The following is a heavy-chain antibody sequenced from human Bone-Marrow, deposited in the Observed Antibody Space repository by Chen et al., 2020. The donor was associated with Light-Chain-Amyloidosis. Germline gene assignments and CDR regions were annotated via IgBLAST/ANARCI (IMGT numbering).Heavy chain of an antibody. Sequence: QVQLQQWGAGLLKPSETLSLTCGVNGGSLRGYYWSWIRQPPGKGLEWIGEISQSGSTYYNPTLRSRVNISLDKSKNQFSLKLSSVTAADTAVYYCARQSYGSDSYFSLDNTYYMDVWGRGTTVTVSS. J-gene: IGHJ6*03. CDR1: GGSLRGYY. CDR3: ARQSYGSDSYFSLDNTYYMDV. CDR2: ISQSGST. V-gene: IGHV4-34*01. D-gene: IGHD3-10*01.